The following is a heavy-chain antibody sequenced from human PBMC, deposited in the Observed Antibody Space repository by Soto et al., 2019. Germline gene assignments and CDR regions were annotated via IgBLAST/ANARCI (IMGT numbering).Heavy chain of an antibody. CDR1: GGSFSGYY. J-gene: IGHJ4*02. Sequence: SETLSLTCAVYGGSFSGYYWSWIRQPLGKGLEWIGEINHSGSTNYNPSLKSRVTISVDTSKNPFSLKLSSVTAADTAVYHCARGTYGDYEGSDYWRQGPLVGVS. CDR3: ARGTYGDYEGSDY. CDR2: INHSGST. D-gene: IGHD4-17*01. V-gene: IGHV4-34*01.